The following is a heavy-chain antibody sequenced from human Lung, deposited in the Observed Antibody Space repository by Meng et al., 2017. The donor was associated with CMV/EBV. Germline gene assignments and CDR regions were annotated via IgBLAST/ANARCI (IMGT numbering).Heavy chain of an antibody. J-gene: IGHJ4*02. CDR3: ARVRQESFIVGATAFDD. CDR1: GYTFTSYD. CDR2: MNPSSGNT. Sequence: ASXXVSXKASGYTFTSYDINWVRQATGQGLEWMGWMNPSSGNTGYAQKFQGRVTMTRNTSISTAYMELSSLRSEDTAVYYCARVRQESFIVGATAFDDLGQGXLITVSS. D-gene: IGHD1-26*01. V-gene: IGHV1-8*01.